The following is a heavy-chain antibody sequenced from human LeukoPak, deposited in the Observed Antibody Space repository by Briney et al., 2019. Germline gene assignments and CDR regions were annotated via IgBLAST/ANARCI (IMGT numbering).Heavy chain of an antibody. V-gene: IGHV4-38-2*01. Sequence: SETLSLTCAVSGYSISSGYYWVWIRQPPGKGLEWIGSIYHDGATFHNASLKSRVTISVDTSKNQFSLKMNFVTATDTAVYFYTRGVAAIRRFDYWGQGTLVTVSS. D-gene: IGHD3-3*01. CDR3: TRGVAAIRRFDY. CDR2: IYHDGAT. CDR1: GYSISSGYY. J-gene: IGHJ4*02.